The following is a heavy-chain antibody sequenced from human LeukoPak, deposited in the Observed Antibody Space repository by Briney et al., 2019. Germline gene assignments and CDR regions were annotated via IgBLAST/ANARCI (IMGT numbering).Heavy chain of an antibody. J-gene: IGHJ6*02. CDR1: GGSISSSSYY. V-gene: IGHV4-39*01. D-gene: IGHD2-2*01. CDR2: IYYSGSA. CDR3: ARATTTSTTYYGMDV. Sequence: SETLSLTCTVSGGSISSSSYYWGWIRQPPGKGLEWIGSIYYSGSAYYNPSLKSRVTISVDTSKNQLSLKLGSVTAADTAVYYCARATTTSTTYYGMDVWGQGTTVAVSS.